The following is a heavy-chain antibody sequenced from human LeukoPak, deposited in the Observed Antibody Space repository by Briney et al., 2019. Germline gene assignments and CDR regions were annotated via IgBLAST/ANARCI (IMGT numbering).Heavy chain of an antibody. J-gene: IGHJ4*02. CDR2: ISGSGGST. CDR1: GFTFSSYN. D-gene: IGHD6-19*01. V-gene: IGHV3-23*01. CDR3: AKTEAGGRRSYFDY. Sequence: GGSLRLSCAASGFTFSSYNLNWVRQAPGKGLEWVSAISGSGGSTYYADSVKGRFTISRDNSKNTPYLQMNSLRAEDTAVYYCAKTEAGGRRSYFDYWGQGTLVTVSS.